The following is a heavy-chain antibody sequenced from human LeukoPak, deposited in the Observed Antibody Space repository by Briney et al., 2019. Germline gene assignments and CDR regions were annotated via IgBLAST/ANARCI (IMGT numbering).Heavy chain of an antibody. Sequence: SETLSLTCTVSGGSISSGGYYWSWSRQHPGRGVEWIGYIYYSGSTYYNPSRKSRVTISVDTSKNQFSLTLSSVTAADTAVYYCARVSPVGATYFDYWGQGTLVTVSS. CDR1: GGSISSGGYY. D-gene: IGHD1-26*01. CDR2: IYYSGST. CDR3: ARVSPVGATYFDY. J-gene: IGHJ4*02. V-gene: IGHV4-31*03.